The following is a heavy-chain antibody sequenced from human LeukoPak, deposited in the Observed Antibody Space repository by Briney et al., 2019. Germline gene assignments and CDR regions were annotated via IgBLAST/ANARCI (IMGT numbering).Heavy chain of an antibody. D-gene: IGHD3-9*01. J-gene: IGHJ5*02. Sequence: KPSETLSLTCTVSGGSISSGGYYWSWIRQHPGKGLEWIGYIYYSGSTYYNPSLKSRVTISVDTSKNQFSLKLSSVTAADTAVYYCARTSDILTGYYPGFWFDPWGQGTLVTVSS. CDR1: GGSISSGGYY. CDR3: ARTSDILTGYYPGFWFDP. CDR2: IYYSGST. V-gene: IGHV4-31*03.